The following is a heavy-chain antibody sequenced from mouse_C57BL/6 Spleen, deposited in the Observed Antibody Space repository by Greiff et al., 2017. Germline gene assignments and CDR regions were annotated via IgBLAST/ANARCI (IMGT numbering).Heavy chain of an antibody. J-gene: IGHJ2*01. CDR2: IYPGDGDT. V-gene: IGHV1-82*01. CDR1: GYAFSSSW. D-gene: IGHD1-1*01. CDR3: ARGGTVVATDYFDY. Sequence: QVQLKQSGPELVKPGASVKISCKASGYAFSSSWMNWVKQRPGKGLEWIGRIYPGDGDTNYNGKFKGKATLTADKSSSTAYMQLSSLTSEDSAVYFCARGGTVVATDYFDYWGQGTTLTVSS.